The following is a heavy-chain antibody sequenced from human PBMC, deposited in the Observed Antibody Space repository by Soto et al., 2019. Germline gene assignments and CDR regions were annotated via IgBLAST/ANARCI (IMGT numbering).Heavy chain of an antibody. J-gene: IGHJ4*02. CDR3: GKDIEDTIAVAGPHVDY. CDR2: ISWNSGSI. D-gene: IGHD6-19*01. Sequence: SLRRSCAASGCTFDDYAMHWVRQAPGKGLEWVSGISWNSGSIGYADSVKGRFTISRDNAKNSLYLQMNSLRAEDTALYYCGKDIEDTIAVAGPHVDYWGQGTLVTVSS. CDR1: GCTFDDYA. V-gene: IGHV3-9*01.